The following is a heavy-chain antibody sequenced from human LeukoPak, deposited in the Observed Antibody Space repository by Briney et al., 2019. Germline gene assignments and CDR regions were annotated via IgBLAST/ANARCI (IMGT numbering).Heavy chain of an antibody. V-gene: IGHV3-30*18. J-gene: IGHJ4*02. Sequence: GRSLRLSCAASGFTFRSYGMHWVRQAPGKGLEWVAFISYDGSNKYYVDSVKGRCTISRDNSKNTLYLQMNTLRAEDTAVYYCAKVVLGGSGSYPLDYWGQGTLVTVSS. CDR1: GFTFRSYG. D-gene: IGHD3-10*01. CDR3: AKVVLGGSGSYPLDY. CDR2: ISYDGSNK.